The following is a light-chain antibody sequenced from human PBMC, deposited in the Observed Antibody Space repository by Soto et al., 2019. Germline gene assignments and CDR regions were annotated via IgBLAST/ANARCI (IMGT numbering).Light chain of an antibody. CDR2: SNN. J-gene: IGLJ1*01. V-gene: IGLV1-44*01. Sequence: QSVLTQTPSASGTPGPRVTIPCSGSSSNIGSNTANWYHQLPGTAPKLLIYSNNQRPSGVPDRFSVSKSGTSASLAIRGLQSEDEADYYCAAWDDSLNAYVFGSGTKLTVL. CDR1: SSNIGSNT. CDR3: AAWDDSLNAYV.